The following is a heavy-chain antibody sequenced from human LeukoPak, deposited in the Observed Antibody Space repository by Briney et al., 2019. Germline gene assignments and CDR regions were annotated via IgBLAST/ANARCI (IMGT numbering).Heavy chain of an antibody. J-gene: IGHJ4*02. D-gene: IGHD1-1*01. CDR3: TTGTRGWDS. CDR2: ISYDASTK. CDR1: GFTFSSHA. V-gene: IGHV3-30*14. Sequence: PGGSLRLSCAASGFTFSSHAMHWVRQAPGKGLEWVTFISYDASTKYYADSVKGRFIISRENAKNSFYLQMNSLTVGDTAVYYCTTGTRGWDSWGQGTLVTVSS.